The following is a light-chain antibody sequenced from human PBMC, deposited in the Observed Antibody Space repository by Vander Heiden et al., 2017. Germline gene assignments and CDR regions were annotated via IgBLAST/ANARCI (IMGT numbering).Light chain of an antibody. CDR2: DAS. CDR3: QQRSNWPFT. J-gene: IGKJ4*01. V-gene: IGKV3-11*01. Sequence: EIVLTQSPATLSLSPGERATLSCRASQSVSSYLAWYQQKRGQAPRLLIYDASNRATGIPARFSGSGSGTDFTLTISSLEPEDFAVYYCQQRSNWPFTFGGGTKVEIK. CDR1: QSVSSY.